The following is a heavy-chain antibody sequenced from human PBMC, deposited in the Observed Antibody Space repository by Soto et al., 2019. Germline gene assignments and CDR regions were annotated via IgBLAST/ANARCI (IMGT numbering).Heavy chain of an antibody. CDR3: ATMGTPATGLYFFDY. CDR1: GGSISSGNYY. D-gene: IGHD2-15*01. CDR2: ISYSGST. Sequence: QVQLQESSLGLVKPSQTLSLTCTVSGGSISSGNYYWSWIRQPPGKGLEWIGFISYSGSTYYSTSLKSRVTISVDTSKSQFSLNLSFVTAADTAVYYCATMGTPATGLYFFDYWGQGSLVTVSS. V-gene: IGHV4-30-4*01. J-gene: IGHJ4*02.